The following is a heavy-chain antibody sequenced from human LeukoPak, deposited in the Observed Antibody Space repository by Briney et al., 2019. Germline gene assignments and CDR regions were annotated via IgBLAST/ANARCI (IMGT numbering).Heavy chain of an antibody. V-gene: IGHV4-39*07. D-gene: IGHD6-13*01. CDR1: SGSISTSNYY. J-gene: IGHJ4*02. CDR3: ARDVVAAAGTWDY. Sequence: SETLSLTCTVSSGSISTSNYYWGWIRQPPGKGLEWIGSIYYSGSTFYNPSLKSRVTISLDTSKNQFSLKLSSVTAADTAVYYCARDVVAAAGTWDYWGQGTLVTVSS. CDR2: IYYSGST.